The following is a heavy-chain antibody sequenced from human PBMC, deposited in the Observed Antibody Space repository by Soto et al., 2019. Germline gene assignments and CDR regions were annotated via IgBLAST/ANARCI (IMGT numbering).Heavy chain of an antibody. Sequence: MQMVESGGGSVQPGGSLRLSCAASGFPFSHYWMHWVRQTPGKGLVWVSRINPAGTITNYADSVEGRFTISRDNADSALSLQMNSLSAEDTAIYYCTSDTCGGRDTWGQGTLVTVSS. CDR3: TSDTCGGRDT. CDR2: INPAGTIT. CDR1: GFPFSHYW. J-gene: IGHJ5*02. D-gene: IGHD1-26*01. V-gene: IGHV3-74*01.